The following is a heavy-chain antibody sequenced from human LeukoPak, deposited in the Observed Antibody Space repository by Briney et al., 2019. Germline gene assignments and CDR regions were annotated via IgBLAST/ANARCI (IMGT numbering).Heavy chain of an antibody. D-gene: IGHD6-25*01. CDR2: INHSGST. Sequence: SGTLSLTCAVYGGSFSGYYWSWIRQPPGKGLEWIGEINHSGSTNYNPSLKSRVTISVDMSKNQFSLKLSSVTAADTAVYYCARLRRSGSYYFDYWGQGTLVTVSS. CDR3: ARLRRSGSYYFDY. CDR1: GGSFSGYY. V-gene: IGHV4-34*01. J-gene: IGHJ4*02.